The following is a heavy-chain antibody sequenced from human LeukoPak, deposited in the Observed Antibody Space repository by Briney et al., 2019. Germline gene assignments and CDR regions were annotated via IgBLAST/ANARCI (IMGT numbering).Heavy chain of an antibody. Sequence: ASVKVSCKASGYTFTGYYMHWVRQAPGQGLEWMGRINPNSGGTNYAQKFQGRVTMTRDTSISTAYMELSRLRSDDTAVYYCARDPGDNWNDMDYWGQATLVTVSS. CDR2: INPNSGGT. J-gene: IGHJ4*02. CDR1: GYTFTGYY. V-gene: IGHV1-2*06. D-gene: IGHD1-1*01. CDR3: ARDPGDNWNDMDY.